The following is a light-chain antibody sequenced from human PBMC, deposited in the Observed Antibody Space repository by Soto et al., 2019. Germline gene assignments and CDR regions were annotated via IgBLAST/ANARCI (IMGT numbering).Light chain of an antibody. CDR1: QSLSNW. V-gene: IGKV1-5*01. CDR2: DAS. Sequence: IQMTQSPSTLSASVGDRVTITCRASQSLSNWLAWYQQKPGKAPKLLIYDASNLESGVPSRFSGSGSGTEFALTISSLQPDDFATYYCQRYATYSPTFGQGTKVDI. CDR3: QRYATYSPT. J-gene: IGKJ1*01.